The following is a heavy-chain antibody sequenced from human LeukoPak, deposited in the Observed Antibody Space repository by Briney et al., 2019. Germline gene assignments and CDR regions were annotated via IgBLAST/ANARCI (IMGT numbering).Heavy chain of an antibody. Sequence: GGSLRLSCAASGFTFSSYGMHWVRQAPGKGLEWVAVISYDGSNKYYADSVKGRFTISRDNSKNTLYLQMNSLRAEDTAMYYCAKEGGWPGIAAAGNWFDPWGQGTLVTVSS. J-gene: IGHJ5*02. CDR3: AKEGGWPGIAAAGNWFDP. CDR2: ISYDGSNK. CDR1: GFTFSSYG. V-gene: IGHV3-30*18. D-gene: IGHD6-13*01.